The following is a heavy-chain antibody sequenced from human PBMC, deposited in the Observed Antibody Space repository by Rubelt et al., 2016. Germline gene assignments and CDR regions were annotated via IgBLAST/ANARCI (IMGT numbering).Heavy chain of an antibody. J-gene: IGHJ6*02. CDR1: GGSFSGYY. D-gene: IGHD3-10*01. Sequence: QVQLQQWGAGLLKPSETLSLTCAVYGGSFSGYYWSWIRQPPGKGLEWIGSIYYSGSTYYNPSLKSRVTISVDTSKNQFSLKLSSVTAADTAVYYCASITMVRGVTKPNYYYGMDVWGQGTTVTVSS. CDR3: ASITMVRGVTKPNYYYGMDV. CDR2: IYYSGST. V-gene: IGHV4-34*01.